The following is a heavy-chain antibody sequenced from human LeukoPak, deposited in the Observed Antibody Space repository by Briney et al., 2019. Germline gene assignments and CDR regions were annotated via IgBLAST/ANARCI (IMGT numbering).Heavy chain of an antibody. V-gene: IGHV4-39*07. CDR1: GGSISSSGYY. Sequence: SQTLSLTCTVSGGSISSSGYYWGWIRQPPGKGLEWIGSIYYSGSTYYNPSLKSRVTISVDKSKNQVSLKWSSVTAADTAVYYCAGGGSGIYYGMDVWGQGTTVTVSS. J-gene: IGHJ6*02. D-gene: IGHD3-10*01. CDR3: AGGGSGIYYGMDV. CDR2: IYYSGST.